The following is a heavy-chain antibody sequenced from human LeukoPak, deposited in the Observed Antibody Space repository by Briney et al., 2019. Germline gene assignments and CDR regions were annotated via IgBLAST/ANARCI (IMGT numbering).Heavy chain of an antibody. CDR3: VRHYVLHIVGPSY. CDR1: GDSISSSSSY. J-gene: IGHJ4*02. D-gene: IGHD1-26*01. V-gene: IGHV4-39*01. Sequence: SETLSLSCSVSGDSISSSSSYWDWIRQSPGKGLEWIGNIYYGETTSYSPSFKSRVTISVDSSKNQFSLKVNSVTAADTAMYFCVRHYVLHIVGPSYWGQGILVTVSS. CDR2: IYYGETT.